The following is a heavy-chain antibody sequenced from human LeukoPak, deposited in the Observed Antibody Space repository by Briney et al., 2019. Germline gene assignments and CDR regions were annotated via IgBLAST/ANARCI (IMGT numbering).Heavy chain of an antibody. CDR1: GISIGDYA. V-gene: IGHV3-49*03. J-gene: IGHJ5*02. D-gene: IGHD3-16*01. Sequence: GGSLRLSCTASGISIGDYAMSWFRQAPGKGLEWVSLIRSKAYGGTTEYAASVEGRFTISRDDLKSIAYLQMNSLKTEDTAVYYCTKSRFYDYVWGGSWGQGTLVTVSS. CDR3: TKSRFYDYVWGGS. CDR2: IRSKAYGGTT.